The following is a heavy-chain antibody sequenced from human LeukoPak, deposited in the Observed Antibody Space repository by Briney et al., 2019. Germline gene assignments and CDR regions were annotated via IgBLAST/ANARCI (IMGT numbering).Heavy chain of an antibody. Sequence: ASVKVSCKASGYTFTSYDINWVRQATGQGLEWMGWMNPNSGNTGYAQKFQGRVTMTRNTSISTAYMELSSLRSEDTAVYYCARSSVGATQAGFDYWGQGPLVTVSS. CDR1: GYTFTSYD. D-gene: IGHD1-26*01. CDR2: MNPNSGNT. CDR3: ARSSVGATQAGFDY. V-gene: IGHV1-8*01. J-gene: IGHJ4*02.